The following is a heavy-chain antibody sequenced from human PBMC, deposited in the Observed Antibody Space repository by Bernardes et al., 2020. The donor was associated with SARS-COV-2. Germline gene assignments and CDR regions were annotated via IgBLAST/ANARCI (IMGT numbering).Heavy chain of an antibody. CDR2: ISGAGMYI. V-gene: IGHV3-NL1*01. J-gene: IGHJ4*02. D-gene: IGHD3-22*01. CDR3: VKVGYDSDNYYHLDN. CDR1: GFTFSNYL. Sequence: GSLRLSCAASGFTFSNYLFSWFRQAPGKGLEWVSSISGAGMYIYYGDSVRGRFTISRDNSKNTMYLQMDSLKPDDTAVYYCVKVGYDSDNYYHLDNWGRGTLVTVSS.